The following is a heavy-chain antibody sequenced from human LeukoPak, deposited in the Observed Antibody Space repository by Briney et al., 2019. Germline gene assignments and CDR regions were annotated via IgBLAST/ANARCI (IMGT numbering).Heavy chain of an antibody. D-gene: IGHD6-13*01. Sequence: ASVKVSCKASGYTFTSYDINWVRQATGQGLEWMGWMNPNSGNTGYAQKFQGRVTMTRNTSISTAYMELSSLRSEDTAVYYCARGDLAAAGRDYWGQGTLVTVSS. CDR3: ARGDLAAAGRDY. CDR2: MNPNSGNT. J-gene: IGHJ4*02. V-gene: IGHV1-8*01. CDR1: GYTFTSYD.